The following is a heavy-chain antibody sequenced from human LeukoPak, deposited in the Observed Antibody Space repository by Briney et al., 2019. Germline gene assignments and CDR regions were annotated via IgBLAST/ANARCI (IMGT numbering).Heavy chain of an antibody. D-gene: IGHD3-3*01. CDR1: GGTFSSYA. CDR3: AREPTYYDFWSGWKVHYYYMDV. J-gene: IGHJ6*03. CDR2: IIPIFGTA. V-gene: IGHV1-69*05. Sequence: SVKVSCKASGGTFSSYAISWVRQAPGQGLEWMGGIIPIFGTANYAQKFQGRVTITTDESTSTAYMELSSLRSEDTAVYYCAREPTYYDFWSGWKVHYYYMDVWGIGTTVTVSS.